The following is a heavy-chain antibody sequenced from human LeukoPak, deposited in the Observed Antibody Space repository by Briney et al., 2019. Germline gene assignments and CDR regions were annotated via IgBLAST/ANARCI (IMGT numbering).Heavy chain of an antibody. CDR2: VNPNGGGT. D-gene: IGHD5/OR15-5a*01. V-gene: IGHV1-2*06. J-gene: IGHJ4*02. CDR1: GYTFTGYY. CDR3: ARERLHAVGDY. Sequence: GASVKVSCKASGYTFTGYYMHWVRQTPGQGLEWMGRVNPNGGGTSYAQKFQGRVTMTRDTSISTAYMELGRLRSDDTAVYYCARERLHAVGDYWGQGTLVTVSS.